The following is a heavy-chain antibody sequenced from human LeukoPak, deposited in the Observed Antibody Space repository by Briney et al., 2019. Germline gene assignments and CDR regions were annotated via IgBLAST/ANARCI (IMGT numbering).Heavy chain of an antibody. CDR1: GVTFSNDW. J-gene: IGHJ3*02. CDR3: ARDTSPSSRSSYFDALDM. V-gene: IGHV3-7*01. Sequence: GGSLRLSCATSGVTFSNDWMTWVRQAQGKGPEWVANIKQDGSQKNYVDSVKGRFTISRDNTEKSLFLQMNSLRAEDTGIYYCARDTSPSSRSSYFDALDMWGQGTMVTVSS. CDR2: IKQDGSQK. D-gene: IGHD6-13*01.